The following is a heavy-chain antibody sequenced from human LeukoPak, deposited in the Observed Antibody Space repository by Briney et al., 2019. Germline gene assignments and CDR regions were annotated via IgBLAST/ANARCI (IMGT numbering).Heavy chain of an antibody. D-gene: IGHD3-10*01. J-gene: IGHJ3*02. Sequence: PSETLSLTCTVSGYSISSGYYWGWIRQPPGKGLEWIGSIYHSGSTYYNPPLKSRVTISVDTSKNQFSLKLSSVTAADTAVYYCAREYYYEGAFDIWGQGTMVTVSS. CDR1: GYSISSGYY. CDR3: AREYYYEGAFDI. CDR2: IYHSGST. V-gene: IGHV4-38-2*02.